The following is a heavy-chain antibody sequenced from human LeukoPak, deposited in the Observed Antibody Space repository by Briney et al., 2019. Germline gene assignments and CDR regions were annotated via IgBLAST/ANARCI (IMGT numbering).Heavy chain of an antibody. CDR3: ARGRELLNPFDY. CDR2: IKTDGSST. Sequence: GGSLRLSCAASGLTFSSYWMHWVRQAPGKGLVWVSGIKTDGSSTSYADSVKGRFIISRDNAKNMLYLQMNSLRAEDTAVYYCARGRELLNPFDYWGQGTLVTVSS. D-gene: IGHD1-7*01. J-gene: IGHJ4*02. CDR1: GLTFSSYW. V-gene: IGHV3-74*01.